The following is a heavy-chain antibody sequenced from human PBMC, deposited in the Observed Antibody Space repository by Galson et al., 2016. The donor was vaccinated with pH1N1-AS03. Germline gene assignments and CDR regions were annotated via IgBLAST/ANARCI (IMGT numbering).Heavy chain of an antibody. D-gene: IGHD6-13*01. CDR3: VKGMGSNWPDYYYYYMDV. CDR2: ISWNSGGI. V-gene: IGHV3-9*01. J-gene: IGHJ6*03. Sequence: SLRLSCAASGFKFDDYAMHWIRRVPGKGLEWVSGISWNSGGIGYGDSVKGRFTISRDNAMNSAYLQMNSLRPEDTAVNHCVKGMGSNWPDYYYYYMDVWGKGTTVTVSS. CDR1: GFKFDDYA.